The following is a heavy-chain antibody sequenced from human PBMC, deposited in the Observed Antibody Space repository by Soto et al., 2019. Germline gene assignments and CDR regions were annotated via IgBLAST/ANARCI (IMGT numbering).Heavy chain of an antibody. J-gene: IGHJ4*02. CDR3: ARDRDRIPTYDLYS. D-gene: IGHD1-1*01. CDR2: ISSDGTKK. V-gene: IGHV3-30-3*01. CDR1: GFSFSDYA. Sequence: QVQLVESGGGVVQPGRSLRLSCAASGFSFSDYAMHWVRQAPGKGLEWVAVISSDGTKKYYADSVKGRLTIFTDNSKNTLFLQMHSLTAEDTAVYFCARDRDRIPTYDLYSWGQGSLVTVSS.